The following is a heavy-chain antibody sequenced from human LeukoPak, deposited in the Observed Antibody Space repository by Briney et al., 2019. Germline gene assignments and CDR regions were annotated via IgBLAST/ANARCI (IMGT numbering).Heavy chain of an antibody. D-gene: IGHD3-10*01. Sequence: GGSLRLSCAASGFTLSSYWMHWARQTPGKGLVWVSRISSDESTTNYADSVRGRFTISRDNAKNALYLQMNILRAEDTAIYFCARGRGPYGWFDPWGQGTLVTVSS. J-gene: IGHJ5*02. CDR1: GFTLSSYW. CDR3: ARGRGPYGWFDP. CDR2: ISSDESTT. V-gene: IGHV3-74*01.